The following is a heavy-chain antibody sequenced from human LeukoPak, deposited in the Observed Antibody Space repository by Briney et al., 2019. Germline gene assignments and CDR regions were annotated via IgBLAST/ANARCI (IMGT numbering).Heavy chain of an antibody. Sequence: PGRSLRLSCAASGFTFSSYAMHWVRQAPGKGLEWVAVISYDGSNKYYADSVKGRFTISRDNSKNTLYLQMNSLRAEDTAVYYCARDSIAAAEGPYYYYYYMDVWGKGTTVTVSS. CDR1: GFTFSSYA. V-gene: IGHV3-30*01. CDR3: ARDSIAAAEGPYYYYYYMDV. CDR2: ISYDGSNK. D-gene: IGHD6-13*01. J-gene: IGHJ6*03.